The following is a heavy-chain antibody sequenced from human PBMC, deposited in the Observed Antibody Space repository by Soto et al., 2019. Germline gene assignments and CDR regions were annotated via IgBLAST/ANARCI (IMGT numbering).Heavy chain of an antibody. V-gene: IGHV5-10-1*01. CDR2: IDPSDSYT. D-gene: IGHD6-13*01. J-gene: IGHJ6*02. CDR3: ARQGAAAAGTGGGYYYYGMDV. Sequence: GESLKISCKGSGYSFTSYWISWVRQMPGKGLEWMGRIDPSDSYTNYSPSFQGHVTISADKSISTAYLQWSSLKASDTAMYYCARQGAAAAGTGGGYYYYGMDVWGQGTTVTVSS. CDR1: GYSFTSYW.